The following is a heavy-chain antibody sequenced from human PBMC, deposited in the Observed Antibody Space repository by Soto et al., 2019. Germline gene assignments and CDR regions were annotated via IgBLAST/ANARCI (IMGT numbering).Heavy chain of an antibody. CDR3: ARASSVDQTAIGVGTA. CDR2: INLDGSEK. V-gene: IGHV3-7*01. D-gene: IGHD2-8*01. CDR1: GFNFGVFW. Sequence: PGGSLRLSCAASGFNFGVFWMGWVRQAPGKGLEWVADINLDGSEKYYVDSVKGRFSISRDNAKASLDLQMHSLTVEDTAVYYCARASSVDQTAIGVGTAWGRGTLVTVSS. J-gene: IGHJ4*02.